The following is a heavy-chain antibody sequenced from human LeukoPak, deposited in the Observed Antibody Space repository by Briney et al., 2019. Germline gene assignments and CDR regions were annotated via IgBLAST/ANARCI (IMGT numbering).Heavy chain of an antibody. CDR3: ARDIHSGFDQ. J-gene: IGHJ5*02. V-gene: IGHV3-74*01. CDR1: GFTFSSYW. CDR2: INSDASST. D-gene: IGHD5-12*01. Sequence: PGGSLRLSCAASGFTFSSYWMHWVRQAPGTGLVWVSRINSDASSTNYADSVKGRFTISRDNAKNTLYLQMNGLRAEDTAVYYCARDIHSGFDQWGQGTLVTVSS.